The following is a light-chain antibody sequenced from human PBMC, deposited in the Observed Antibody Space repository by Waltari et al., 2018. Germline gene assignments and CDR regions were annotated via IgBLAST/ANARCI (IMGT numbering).Light chain of an antibody. CDR3: SSYGGSNKLL. CDR2: EVN. V-gene: IGLV2-8*01. J-gene: IGLJ2*01. Sequence: QSALTQPPSASGSPGQSVTISCTGTSTDVGSYNYVSWYQLYPGKSPKLMIFEVNKRPSGVPDRFFGFKSGNTASLTVSGLQPEDEADYYCSSYGGSNKLLFGGGTRLTVL. CDR1: STDVGSYNY.